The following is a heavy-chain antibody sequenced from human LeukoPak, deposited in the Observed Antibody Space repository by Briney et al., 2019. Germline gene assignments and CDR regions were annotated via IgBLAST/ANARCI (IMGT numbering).Heavy chain of an antibody. J-gene: IGHJ5*02. CDR3: ARVGPDILTGYYDHNWFDP. CDR2: INHSGST. D-gene: IGHD3-9*01. Sequence: SETLSLTCAVYGGSFSGYYWSWIRQPPGKGLEWIGEINHSGSTNYNPSLKSRVTISVDTSKNQFSLKLSSVTAADTALYYCARVGPDILTGYYDHNWFDPWGQGTLVTVSS. V-gene: IGHV4-34*01. CDR1: GGSFSGYY.